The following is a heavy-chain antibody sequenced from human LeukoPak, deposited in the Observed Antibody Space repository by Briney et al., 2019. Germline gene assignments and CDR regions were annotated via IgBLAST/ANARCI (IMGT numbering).Heavy chain of an antibody. V-gene: IGHV2-70*04. CDR3: ARSLYYSSGWYPFDY. Sequence: SGPALVKPTQTLTPTCTFSGFSLSTSGMRVSWIRQPPGKALEWLARIDWDDDKFYSTSLKTRLTISKDTSKNQVVLTMTNMDPADTATYYCARSLYYSSGWYPFDYWGQGTLVTVSS. CDR1: GFSLSTSGMR. D-gene: IGHD6-19*01. J-gene: IGHJ4*02. CDR2: IDWDDDK.